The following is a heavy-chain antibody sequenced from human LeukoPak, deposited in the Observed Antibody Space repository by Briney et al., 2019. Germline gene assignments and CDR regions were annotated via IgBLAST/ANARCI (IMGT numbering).Heavy chain of an antibody. Sequence: GGSLRLSCAASGFAVSSSYMSWVRQAPGKGLEWVSVLYSDGSTYYADSVKGRFTVSRDNAKNSLYLQMNSLRSDDTALYYCARAPISGSYSQYFYMDVWGKGTTVTISS. CDR1: GFAVSSSY. CDR3: ARAPISGSYSQYFYMDV. V-gene: IGHV3-53*05. CDR2: LYSDGST. D-gene: IGHD3-10*01. J-gene: IGHJ6*03.